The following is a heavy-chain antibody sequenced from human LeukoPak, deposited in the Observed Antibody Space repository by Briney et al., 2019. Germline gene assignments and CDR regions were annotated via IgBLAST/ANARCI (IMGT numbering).Heavy chain of an antibody. CDR1: GYTFTGYY. CDR3: ARDLVVVPAVSNWFDP. CDR2: INPNSGGT. Sequence: GAAVNVSCKASGYTFTGYYMHWVRQAPGQGLEWMGRINPNSGGTNYAQTFQGRVTMTRDTSISTAYMELSRLRSDDSAVYYCARDLVVVPAVSNWFDPWGQGTLVTVSS. V-gene: IGHV1-2*06. D-gene: IGHD2-2*01. J-gene: IGHJ5*02.